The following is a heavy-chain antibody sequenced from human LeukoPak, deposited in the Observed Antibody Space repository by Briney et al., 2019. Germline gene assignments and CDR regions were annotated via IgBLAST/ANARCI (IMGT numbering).Heavy chain of an antibody. CDR3: AKTYYDFWSGYYVPYDY. Sequence: GGSLRLSCAASGFTFSSYSMNWVRQAPGKGLEWVSSISSSSSYIYYADSVKGRFTISRDNAKNSLYLQMNSLRAEDTAVYYCAKTYYDFWSGYYVPYDYWGQGTLVTVSS. V-gene: IGHV3-21*01. CDR2: ISSSSSYI. J-gene: IGHJ4*02. D-gene: IGHD3-3*01. CDR1: GFTFSSYS.